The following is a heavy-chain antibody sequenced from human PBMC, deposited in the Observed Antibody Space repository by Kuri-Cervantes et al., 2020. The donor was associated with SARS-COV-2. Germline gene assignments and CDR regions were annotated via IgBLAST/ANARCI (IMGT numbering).Heavy chain of an antibody. CDR1: GFTFTYRW. V-gene: IGHV3-7*04. J-gene: IGHJ3*02. D-gene: IGHD1-1*01. Sequence: GESLKISCEASGFTFTYRWMAWFRQAPGKGLEWVAAIKADGGDMVYVDSAKGRFTISRDNAKNSVFLQMNSVRLEDTSLYFCAWGRGWNFDIWGRGTMVTVSS. CDR3: AWGRGWNFDI. CDR2: IKADGGDM.